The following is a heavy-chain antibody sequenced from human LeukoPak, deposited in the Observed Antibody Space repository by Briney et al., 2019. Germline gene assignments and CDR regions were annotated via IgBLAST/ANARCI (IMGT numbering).Heavy chain of an antibody. CDR2: INPNSGGT. Sequence: ASVKVSCKASGYTFTSYYMHWVRQAPGQGLEWMGWINPNSGGTNYAQKFQGRVTMTRDTSISTAYMELSRLRSDDTAVYYCAKRQEYSGSYNAFDIWGQGTMVSVSS. V-gene: IGHV1-2*02. D-gene: IGHD1-26*01. J-gene: IGHJ3*02. CDR1: GYTFTSYY. CDR3: AKRQEYSGSYNAFDI.